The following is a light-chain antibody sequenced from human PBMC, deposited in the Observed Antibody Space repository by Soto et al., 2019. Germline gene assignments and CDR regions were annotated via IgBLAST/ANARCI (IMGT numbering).Light chain of an antibody. CDR3: QQGYSTPPA. V-gene: IGKV1-39*01. J-gene: IGKJ2*01. CDR1: QSISSY. CDR2: ATS. Sequence: IQMKHSPSSLSASVGDRVTITCRASQSISSYLKRYQQKQDKAAKLLIYATSSLQSGVPSRFSGSGSGTDFTLTISSLQPGDFATYYCQQGYSTPPAFGQGTKLEI.